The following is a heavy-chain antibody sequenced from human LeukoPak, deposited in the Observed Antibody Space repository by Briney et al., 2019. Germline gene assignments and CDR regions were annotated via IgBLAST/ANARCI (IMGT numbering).Heavy chain of an antibody. J-gene: IGHJ6*02. D-gene: IGHD5-24*01. CDR1: GVSISSSSYY. V-gene: IGHV4-61*01. Sequence: PSETLSLTCTVSGVSISSSSYYWGWIRQPPGKGLEWIGYIYYSGSINYNPSLKSRVTISVDTSKNQFSLKLSSVTAADTAVYYCARDRGRGYYYYGMDVWGQGTTVTVSS. CDR2: IYYSGSI. CDR3: ARDRGRGYYYYGMDV.